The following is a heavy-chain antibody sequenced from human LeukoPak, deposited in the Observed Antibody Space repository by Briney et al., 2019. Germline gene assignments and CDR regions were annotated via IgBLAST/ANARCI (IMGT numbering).Heavy chain of an antibody. CDR2: ISSSSTYI. Sequence: GGSLRLSCAASRFTFSNYKLNWVRQAPGQGLEWVSSISSSSTYIYYAVSVKGRFTISRDNARNSLYLQMNRLRAEDTAVYYCARESGSGEFDYWGQGTLVTVSS. D-gene: IGHD6-19*01. J-gene: IGHJ4*02. V-gene: IGHV3-21*01. CDR1: RFTFSNYK. CDR3: ARESGSGEFDY.